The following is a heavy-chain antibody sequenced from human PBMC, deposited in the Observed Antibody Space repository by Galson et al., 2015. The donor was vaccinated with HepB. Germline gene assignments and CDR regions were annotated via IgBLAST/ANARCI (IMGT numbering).Heavy chain of an antibody. CDR2: IIPIFVTA. CDR3: ARGTRGGATVEFDY. Sequence: SVKISCKASGGTFSSYAISWVRQAPGQGLEWMGGIIPIFVTANYAQKFQGRVTITADESTNTAYMDLSSLRSEDTAVYYCARGTRGGATVEFDYWGQGTLVTVSS. CDR1: GGTFSSYA. J-gene: IGHJ4*02. V-gene: IGHV1-69*13. D-gene: IGHD4-23*01.